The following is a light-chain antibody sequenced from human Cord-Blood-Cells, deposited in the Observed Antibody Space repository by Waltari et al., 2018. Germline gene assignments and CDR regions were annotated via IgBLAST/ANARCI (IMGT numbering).Light chain of an antibody. CDR3: AAWDDSLNGRWV. V-gene: IGLV1-44*01. J-gene: IGLJ3*02. CDR1: SSHTGSNT. Sequence: QSVPTQPPSASGTPGQRVTISCSGSSSHTGSNTVNWYQQHPGTAPKLLIYSNNQRPSGVPDRFSGSKSGTSASLAISGLQSEDEADYYCAAWDDSLNGRWVFGGGTKLTVL. CDR2: SNN.